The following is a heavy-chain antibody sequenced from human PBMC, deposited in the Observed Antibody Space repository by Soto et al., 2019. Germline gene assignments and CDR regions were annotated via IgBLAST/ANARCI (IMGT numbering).Heavy chain of an antibody. CDR2: INPNSGGT. D-gene: IGHD6-6*01. Sequence: ASVKVSCKASGYTFTGYYMHWVRQAPGQGLEWMGWINPNSGGTNYAQKFQGWVTMTRDTSINTAYMELSRLRSDDTAVYYCARQGVAARRGGGYYYYGMDVWGQGTTVTVSS. V-gene: IGHV1-2*04. CDR3: ARQGVAARRGGGYYYYGMDV. J-gene: IGHJ6*02. CDR1: GYTFTGYY.